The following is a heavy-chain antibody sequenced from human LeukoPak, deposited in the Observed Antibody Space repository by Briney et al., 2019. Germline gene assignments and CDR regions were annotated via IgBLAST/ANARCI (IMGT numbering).Heavy chain of an antibody. CDR1: GYTFTGYY. J-gene: IGHJ4*02. V-gene: IGHV1-2*02. D-gene: IGHD2-2*01. CDR3: AAEGRDIVVVPAAM. Sequence: ASVKVSCKASGYTFTGYYMHWVRQAPGQGLEWMGWINPNSGGTSYAQKFQGRVTMTRDTSISTAYMELSRLRSDDTAVYYCAAEGRDIVVVPAAMWGQGTLVTVSS. CDR2: INPNSGGT.